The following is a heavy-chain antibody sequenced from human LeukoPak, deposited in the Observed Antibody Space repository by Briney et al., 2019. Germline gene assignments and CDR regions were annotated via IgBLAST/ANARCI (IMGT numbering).Heavy chain of an antibody. D-gene: IGHD4-17*01. CDR1: GGSINGYY. Sequence: PSETLSLTCTVSGGSINGYYCTWIRQPPGKGLEWIGYISDSGSTNYNPSLKSRVTMSVDSSNTEFSLRLNSVTAADTAVYYCARVFRGAVTSNWFDPWGQGTLVTVSS. CDR3: ARVFRGAVTSNWFDP. CDR2: ISDSGST. J-gene: IGHJ5*02. V-gene: IGHV4-59*01.